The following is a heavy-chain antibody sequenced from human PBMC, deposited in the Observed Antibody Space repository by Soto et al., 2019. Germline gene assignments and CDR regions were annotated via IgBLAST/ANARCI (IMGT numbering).Heavy chain of an antibody. D-gene: IGHD3-3*02. V-gene: IGHV4-59*01. CDR1: GGSISSYY. J-gene: IGHJ5*02. CDR2: IYYSGST. CDR3: ARLAQNWFDP. Sequence: SETLSLTCTVSGGSISSYYWSWIRQPPGKGLEWIGYIYYSGSTNYNPSLKSRVTISVDTSKNQFSLKLSSVTAADTAVYYCARLAQNWFDPWGQGTLVTVSS.